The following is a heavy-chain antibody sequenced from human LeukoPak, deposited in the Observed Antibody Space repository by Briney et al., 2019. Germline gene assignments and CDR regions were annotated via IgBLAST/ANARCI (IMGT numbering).Heavy chain of an antibody. CDR1: GGSFSGYY. D-gene: IGHD6-13*01. V-gene: IGHV4-34*01. Sequence: SETLSFTCAVYGGSFSGYYWSWIRQPPGKGLEWIGEINHSGSTNYSPSLKSRVTISVDTSKNQFSLKLSSVTAADTAVYYCASRSIAAASRYWGQGTLVTVSS. CDR3: ASRSIAAASRY. J-gene: IGHJ4*02. CDR2: INHSGST.